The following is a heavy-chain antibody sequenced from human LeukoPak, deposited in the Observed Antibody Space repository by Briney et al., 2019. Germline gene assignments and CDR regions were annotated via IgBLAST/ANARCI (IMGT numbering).Heavy chain of an antibody. D-gene: IGHD3-22*01. Sequence: GASVKASCKASGYTFTSYGISWVRQAPGQGLEWMGWISAYNGNTNYAQKLQGRVTMTTDTSTSTAYMELRSLRSDDTAVYYCARDYYDSSGYNWFDPWGQGTLVTVSS. CDR1: GYTFTSYG. CDR3: ARDYYDSSGYNWFDP. V-gene: IGHV1-18*01. CDR2: ISAYNGNT. J-gene: IGHJ5*02.